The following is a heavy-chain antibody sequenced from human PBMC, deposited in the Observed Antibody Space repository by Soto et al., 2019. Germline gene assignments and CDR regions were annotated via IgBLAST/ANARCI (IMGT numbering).Heavy chain of an antibody. V-gene: IGHV4-34*01. J-gene: IGHJ6*02. CDR3: GVGAPEYVWGSYRPSGMDV. CDR2: INHSGST. D-gene: IGHD3-16*02. Sequence: QVQLQQWGAGLLKPSETLSLTCAVYGGSFSGYYWSWIRQPPGKGLEWIGEINHSGSTNYNPSLKSRVTIPVDTAKNQFSLKLSSVTAADTAVYYCGVGAPEYVWGSYRPSGMDVWGQGTTVTVSS. CDR1: GGSFSGYY.